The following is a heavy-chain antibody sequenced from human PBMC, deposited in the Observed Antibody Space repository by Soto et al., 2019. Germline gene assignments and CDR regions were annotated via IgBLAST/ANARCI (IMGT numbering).Heavy chain of an antibody. CDR3: AASPGWWRLDY. Sequence: QVQLQESGPGLVKPSGTLSLTCTVSGASISSGYWWSWVRQPPGKGLEWIGEIYGSGTANHSPSLKSRVTISVDKSQDQVSLSLNSVTAADTAVYYCAASPGWWRLDYWGQGTLVTVSS. CDR1: GASISSGYW. V-gene: IGHV4-4*02. J-gene: IGHJ4*02. CDR2: IYGSGTA. D-gene: IGHD6-19*01.